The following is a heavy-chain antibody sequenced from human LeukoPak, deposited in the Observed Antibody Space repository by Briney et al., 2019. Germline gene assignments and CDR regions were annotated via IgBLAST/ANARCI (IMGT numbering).Heavy chain of an antibody. J-gene: IGHJ3*02. CDR1: GFTFSNYW. CDR3: TRQQLDAFDI. V-gene: IGHV3-74*01. CDR2: TNSDGSST. D-gene: IGHD6-13*01. Sequence: PGGSLRLSCAASGFTFSNYWMHWVRQAPGKGLVWVSRTNSDGSSTTYADSVKGRFTISRDNAKNTLSLQMNSLRAEDTAVYYRTRQQLDAFDIWGPGTMVTVSS.